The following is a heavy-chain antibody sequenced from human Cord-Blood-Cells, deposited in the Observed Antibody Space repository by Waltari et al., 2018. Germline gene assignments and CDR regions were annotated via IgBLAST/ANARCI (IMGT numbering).Heavy chain of an antibody. D-gene: IGHD3-16*01. J-gene: IGHJ6*03. V-gene: IGHV1-69*10. CDR2: IIPILGIA. CDR3: ARSLGANFYYMDV. Sequence: QVQLVQSGAEVKKPGSSVTVHCKASGGTFRSYAINWGAQAPGQGLEWMGGIIPILGIANYAQKFQGRVTITADKSTSTAYMELSSLRSEDTAMYYCARSLGANFYYMDVWGKGTTVTVSS. CDR1: GGTFRSYA.